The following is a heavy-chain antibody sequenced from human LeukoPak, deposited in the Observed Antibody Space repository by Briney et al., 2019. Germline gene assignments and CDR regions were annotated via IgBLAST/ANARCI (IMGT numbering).Heavy chain of an antibody. Sequence: KPSETLSLTCAVSGYSISSGYYWGWIRQPPGKGLEWIGSIYHSGSTYYNPSLKSRVTISVDTSKNQFSLKLSSVTAADTAVYYCARQVYSSSSWFDPWGQGTLVTVSS. CDR1: GYSISSGYY. V-gene: IGHV4-38-2*01. CDR2: IYHSGST. CDR3: ARQVYSSSSWFDP. D-gene: IGHD6-6*01. J-gene: IGHJ5*02.